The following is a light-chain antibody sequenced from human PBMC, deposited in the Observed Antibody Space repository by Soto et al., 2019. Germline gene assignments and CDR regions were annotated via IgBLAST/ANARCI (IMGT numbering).Light chain of an antibody. J-gene: IGKJ4*01. Sequence: DTQMTQSPSALSASVGDRVTITCRASQIIDNWLAWYQQKAGKAPNLLIYKASNLQSGVPSRFSGSGYGTEFTLTISNLQPEDAANYYCQEYNSHFGGGTKVEIK. CDR1: QIIDNW. CDR3: QEYNSH. V-gene: IGKV1-5*03. CDR2: KAS.